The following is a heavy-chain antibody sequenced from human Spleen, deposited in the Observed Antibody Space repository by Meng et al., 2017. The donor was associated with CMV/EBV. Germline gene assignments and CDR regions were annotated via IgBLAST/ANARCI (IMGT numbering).Heavy chain of an antibody. CDR2: INPHSGGT. V-gene: IGHV1-2*02. D-gene: IGHD6-6*01. CDR3: ARVAYSSSSGYYGMDV. J-gene: IGHJ6*02. Sequence: ASVKVSCKASGYTFTAYMMHWLRQAPGQGLEWVGWINPHSGGTRYAQKFQGRVTMTRDTSISTAYMELRSLRSDDTAVYYCARVAYSSSSGYYGMDVWGQGTTVTVSS. CDR1: GYTFTAYM.